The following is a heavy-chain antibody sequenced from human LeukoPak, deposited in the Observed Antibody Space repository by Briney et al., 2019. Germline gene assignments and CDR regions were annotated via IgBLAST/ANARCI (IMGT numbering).Heavy chain of an antibody. CDR1: GYPIAAFA. CDR2: ISGDGVST. CDR3: AKESGKFDY. Sequence: PRGSLRLSSVDSGYPIAAFAMYRVCQAPGKGLEWVSLISGDGVSTFYADSVKGRFSISRDNSKNSVYLEMNSLRTEDAAMYYCAKESGKFDYWGQGTLVAVSS. V-gene: IGHV3-43*02. J-gene: IGHJ4*02.